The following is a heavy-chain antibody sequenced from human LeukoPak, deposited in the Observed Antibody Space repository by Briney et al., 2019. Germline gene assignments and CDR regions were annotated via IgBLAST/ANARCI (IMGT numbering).Heavy chain of an antibody. CDR2: IYYSGST. CDR1: GGSISSGGYY. J-gene: IGHJ6*03. V-gene: IGHV4-31*03. CDR3: ARSAPYYYHYVDV. Sequence: PSQTLSLTCTVSGGSISSGGYYWSWIRQHPGKGLEWIGYIYYSGSTYYNPSLKSRVAILVDTSKNQFSLRLTSVSAADTAVYYCARSAPYYYHYVDVWGTGTTVTVSS.